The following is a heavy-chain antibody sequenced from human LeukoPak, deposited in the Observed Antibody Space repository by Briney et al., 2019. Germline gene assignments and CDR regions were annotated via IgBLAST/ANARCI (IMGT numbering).Heavy chain of an antibody. CDR2: ISGSGGST. CDR3: AKEWELLVGPFDY. Sequence: GGSLRLFCAASGFTFSSYAMSWVRQAPGKGLEWVSAISGSGGSTYYADSVKGRFTISRDNPKNTPYLQMNSLRAEDTAVYYCAKEWELLVGPFDYWGQGTLVTVSS. D-gene: IGHD1-26*01. V-gene: IGHV3-23*01. J-gene: IGHJ4*02. CDR1: GFTFSSYA.